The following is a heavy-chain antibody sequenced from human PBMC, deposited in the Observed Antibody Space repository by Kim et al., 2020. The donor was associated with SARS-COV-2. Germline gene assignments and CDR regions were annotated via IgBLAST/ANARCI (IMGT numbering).Heavy chain of an antibody. CDR2: INHSGST. J-gene: IGHJ4*02. CDR1: GGSFSGYY. D-gene: IGHD5-18*01. CDR3: ARGRWIQLWLFYDY. Sequence: SETLSLTCAVYGGSFSGYYWSWIRQPPVKGLEWIGEINHSGSTNYNPSLKSRVTISVDTSKNQFSLKLSSVTAADTAVYYCARGRWIQLWLFYDYWGQGTLVTVSS. V-gene: IGHV4-34*01.